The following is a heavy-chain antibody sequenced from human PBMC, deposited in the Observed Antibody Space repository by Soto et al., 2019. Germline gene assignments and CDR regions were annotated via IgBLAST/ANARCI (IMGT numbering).Heavy chain of an antibody. J-gene: IGHJ5*02. D-gene: IGHD3-10*01. CDR2: IYHSGST. CDR3: ARHVWFGELFRWFDP. Sequence: QVQLQESGPGLVKPSGTLSLTCAVSSGSISSSNWWRWVRQPPGKGLEWIGEIYHSGSTNYNPSLKSRVTISVDKSKNQFSLKLSSVTAADTAVYYCARHVWFGELFRWFDPWGQGTLVTVSS. V-gene: IGHV4-4*02. CDR1: SGSISSSNW.